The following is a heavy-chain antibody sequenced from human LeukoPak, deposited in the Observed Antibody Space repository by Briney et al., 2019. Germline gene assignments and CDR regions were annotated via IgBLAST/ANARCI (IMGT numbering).Heavy chain of an antibody. V-gene: IGHV4-34*01. CDR1: GGSFTGDY. CDR2: INPSGIT. D-gene: IGHD3-3*01. Sequence: SQTLSLTWAVYGGSFTGDYWSWIRQPPGKGLEWIGEINPSGITNYNPSLKSRVTISVGTSKNQFSLKLSSVTAADTAVYYCARDRGRLRFSDYWGQGTLVTVSS. J-gene: IGHJ4*02. CDR3: ARDRGRLRFSDY.